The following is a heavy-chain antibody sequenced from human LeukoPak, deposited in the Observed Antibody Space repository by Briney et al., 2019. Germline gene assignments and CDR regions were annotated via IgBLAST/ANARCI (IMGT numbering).Heavy chain of an antibody. Sequence: GGSLRLSCAASGFTFSAYWMSWVRQAPGKGLEWVANIKQDGSDKYYVDSVKGRFTISRDNAKNSLFLQMNSLRAEDTAVYYCARVRCSSNSCFPDYWGQGTLVTVSS. CDR1: GFTFSAYW. J-gene: IGHJ4*02. CDR3: ARVRCSSNSCFPDY. D-gene: IGHD2-2*01. V-gene: IGHV3-7*01. CDR2: IKQDGSDK.